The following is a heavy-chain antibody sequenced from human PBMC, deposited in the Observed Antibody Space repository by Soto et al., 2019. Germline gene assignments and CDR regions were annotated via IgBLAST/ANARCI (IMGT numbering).Heavy chain of an antibody. V-gene: IGHV4-31*03. CDR2: IYYSGST. CDR3: ANRGYDSSGYYLRHYYYYGMDV. Sequence: PSETLSLTCTVSGGSISSGGYYWSWIRQHPGKGLEWIGYIYYSGSTYYNPSLKSRDTISVDTSKNQFSLKLSTVNAADTAVYYCANRGYDSSGYYLRHYYYYGMDVWGQGTTVTVSS. J-gene: IGHJ6*02. CDR1: GGSISSGGYY. D-gene: IGHD3-22*01.